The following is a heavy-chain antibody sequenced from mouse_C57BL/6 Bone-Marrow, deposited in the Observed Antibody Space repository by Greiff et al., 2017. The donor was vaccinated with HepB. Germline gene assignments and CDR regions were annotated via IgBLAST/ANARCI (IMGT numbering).Heavy chain of an antibody. Sequence: EVKLQESGPELVKPGASVKIPCKASGYTFTDYNMDWVKQSHGKSLEWIGDINPNNGGTIYNQKFKGKATLTVDKSSSTAYMELRSLTSEDTAVYYCARSVTTVVGDYAMDYWGQGTSVTVSS. CDR2: INPNNGGT. J-gene: IGHJ4*01. CDR1: GYTFTDYN. D-gene: IGHD1-1*01. V-gene: IGHV1-18*01. CDR3: ARSVTTVVGDYAMDY.